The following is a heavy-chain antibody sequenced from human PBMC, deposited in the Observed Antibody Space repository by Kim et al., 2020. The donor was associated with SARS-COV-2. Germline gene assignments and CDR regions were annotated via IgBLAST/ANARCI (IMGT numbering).Heavy chain of an antibody. Sequence: PSLKSRVTISVDTSKTQCSRKMSSVTAADTDVYYCARGGTMTTVTTHFDYWGQGTLVTVSS. V-gene: IGHV4-34*01. D-gene: IGHD4-4*01. J-gene: IGHJ4*02. CDR3: ARGGTMTTVTTHFDY.